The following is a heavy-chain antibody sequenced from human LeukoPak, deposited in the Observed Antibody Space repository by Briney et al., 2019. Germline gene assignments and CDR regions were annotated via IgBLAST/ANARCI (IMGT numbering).Heavy chain of an antibody. D-gene: IGHD3-16*02. CDR2: INHSGST. V-gene: IGHV4-34*01. CDR1: GGSFSGYY. Sequence: SETLSLTCAVYGGSFSGYYWSWMRQPPGKGLEWIGEINHSGSTNYNPSLKSRVTISVETSKNKSSLKLSCVTAPGTAVYYCAGRNYVWGSYRPPYMYVWGKGTTVTVSS. J-gene: IGHJ6*03. CDR3: AGRNYVWGSYRPPYMYV.